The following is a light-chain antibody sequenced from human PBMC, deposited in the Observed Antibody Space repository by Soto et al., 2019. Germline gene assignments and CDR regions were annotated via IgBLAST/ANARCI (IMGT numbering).Light chain of an antibody. J-gene: IGKJ4*01. CDR3: QQYGSSLLT. CDR2: GAS. CDR1: QSVSSSY. V-gene: IGKV3-20*01. Sequence: EVVMTQSPATLSLSPVERATLSCMASQSVSSSYLAWYQQKPGQAPRLLIYGASSRATGIPDRFSGSGSGTDFTLTISRLEPEDFAVYYCQQYGSSLLTFGGGTKVDI.